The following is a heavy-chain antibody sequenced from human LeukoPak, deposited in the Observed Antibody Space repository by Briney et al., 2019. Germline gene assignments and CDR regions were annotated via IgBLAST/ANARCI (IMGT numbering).Heavy chain of an antibody. CDR1: GFIVSSNY. Sequence: AGGSLRLSCAASGFIVSSNYMSWVRQAPGKGLGWVANIKEDGSEKYYGDSVKGRFTISRDNAKNSLYLQMNSLRAEDTAVYYCARDSSGYQWGQGTLVTVSS. CDR2: IKEDGSEK. V-gene: IGHV3-7*01. J-gene: IGHJ4*02. D-gene: IGHD3-22*01. CDR3: ARDSSGYQ.